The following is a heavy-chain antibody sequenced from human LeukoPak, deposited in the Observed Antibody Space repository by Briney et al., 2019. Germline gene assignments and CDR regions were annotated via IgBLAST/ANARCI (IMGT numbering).Heavy chain of an antibody. CDR2: VSGSGSTT. J-gene: IGHJ4*02. V-gene: IGHV3-23*01. CDR3: VKGFTMIRGGLGSFDS. CDR1: GFTFSTYT. Sequence: GSLRLSCAASGFTFSTYTMGWVRQAPGKGLEWVSAVSGSGSTTNYADSVKGRFTISRDNSKNTLYLQMNSLRDEDTAEYYCVKGFTMIRGGLGSFDSWGQGTLVTVSS. D-gene: IGHD3-10*01.